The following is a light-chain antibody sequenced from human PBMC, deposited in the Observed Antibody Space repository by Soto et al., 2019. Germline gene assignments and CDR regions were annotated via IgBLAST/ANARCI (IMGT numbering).Light chain of an antibody. CDR3: SSYTSGSTLV. J-gene: IGLJ1*01. CDR1: TSDVGGYNY. CDR2: EVS. Sequence: QSAPTQPASVSGSPGQSITISCTGTTSDVGGYNYVSWYQQHPGKAPKLMIYEVSNRPSGVSNRFSGSKSGNTASLTISGLQTSDEADYYCSSYTSGSTLVFGTGTKVTVL. V-gene: IGLV2-14*01.